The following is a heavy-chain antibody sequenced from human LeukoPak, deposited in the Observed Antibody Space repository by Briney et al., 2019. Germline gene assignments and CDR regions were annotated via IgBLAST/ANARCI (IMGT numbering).Heavy chain of an antibody. CDR2: INHSGST. J-gene: IGHJ5*02. Sequence: PSETLSLTCAVYGGSFSGYYWSWIRQPPGKGLEWLGEINHSGSTNYNPSLKSRVTISVDTSKNQFSLKLSSVTAADTAVYYCARGRDDFWSGYYQNNWFDPWGQGTLVTVSS. V-gene: IGHV4-34*01. CDR3: ARGRDDFWSGYYQNNWFDP. D-gene: IGHD3-3*01. CDR1: GGSFSGYY.